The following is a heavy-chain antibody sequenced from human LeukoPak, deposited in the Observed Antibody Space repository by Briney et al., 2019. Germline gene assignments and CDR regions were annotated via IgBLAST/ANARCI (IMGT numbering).Heavy chain of an antibody. CDR3: ARDWSSGYDPPYYYYGMDV. CDR2: INTDGRTT. D-gene: IGHD5-12*01. CDR1: RFTFSNYW. Sequence: GGSLRLSCVASRFTFSNYWMHWVRQTPGKGLEWLSRINTDGRTTNYADSVKGRFTISRDNAKNSLYLQMNSLRAEDTAVYYCARDWSSGYDPPYYYYGMDVWGQGTTVTVSS. J-gene: IGHJ6*02. V-gene: IGHV3-74*01.